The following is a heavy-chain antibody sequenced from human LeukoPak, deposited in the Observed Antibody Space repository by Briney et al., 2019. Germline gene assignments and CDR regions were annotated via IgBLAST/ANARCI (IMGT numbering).Heavy chain of an antibody. CDR2: LNYSGST. CDR3: ARHRDGYNRPLDY. Sequence: KPSETLSLTCTVSGCSISSSGHYWGWLRQPPGKGLEWIGSLNYSGSTYHNPSLKSRITTSADTSNTQFSLKLSSVAAADTAVYYCARHRDGYNRPLDYWGQGTLVTVSS. V-gene: IGHV4-39*01. J-gene: IGHJ4*02. D-gene: IGHD5-24*01. CDR1: GCSISSSGHY.